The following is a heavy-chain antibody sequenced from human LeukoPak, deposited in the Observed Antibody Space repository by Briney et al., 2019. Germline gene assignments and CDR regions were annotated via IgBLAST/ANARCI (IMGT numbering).Heavy chain of an antibody. J-gene: IGHJ4*02. Sequence: GGSLRLSCAASGFTFTSYWMSWVRQAPGKGLEWVANIKQDGSEKYYVDSVEGRFTISRDNAMNSLSLQMNSLRGEDTAVYYCVRALGSSSADYWGQGTLVTVSS. CDR3: VRALGSSSADY. V-gene: IGHV3-7*01. D-gene: IGHD6-6*01. CDR2: IKQDGSEK. CDR1: GFTFTSYW.